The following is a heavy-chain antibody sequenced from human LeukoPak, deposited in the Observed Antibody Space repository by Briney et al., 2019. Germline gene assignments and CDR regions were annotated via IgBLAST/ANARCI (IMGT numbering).Heavy chain of an antibody. V-gene: IGHV4-4*07. CDR3: ARLSSSWYQDWYFDL. D-gene: IGHD6-13*01. CDR2: IYTRGST. CDR1: GGSMSSYD. Sequence: PSETLSLTCTVSGGSMSSYDWSWIRQPAGKSLEWIGRIYTRGSTNYNPSLKSRVIMSVDTSKNQFSLKLSSVTAADTAVYYCARLSSSWYQDWYFDLWGRGTLVTVSS. J-gene: IGHJ2*01.